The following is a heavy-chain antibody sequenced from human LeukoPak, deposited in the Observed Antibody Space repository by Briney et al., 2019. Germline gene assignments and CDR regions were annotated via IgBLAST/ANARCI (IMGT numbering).Heavy chain of an antibody. CDR3: ATHTIIQLERRGDFDY. V-gene: IGHV3-23*01. CDR2: ISGSGGST. J-gene: IGHJ4*02. D-gene: IGHD1-1*01. CDR1: GFTFSSYA. Sequence: GGSLRLSCAASGFTFSSYAMSWVRQAPGKGLEWVSAISGSGGSTYYADSVKGRFTISRDNSKNTLYLQMNSLRAEDTAVYYCATHTIIQLERRGDFDYWGQGTLVTVSS.